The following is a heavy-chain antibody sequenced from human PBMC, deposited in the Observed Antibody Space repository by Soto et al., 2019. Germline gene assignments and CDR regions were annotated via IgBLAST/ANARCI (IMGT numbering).Heavy chain of an antibody. CDR3: TTDGLAWRTAFDL. J-gene: IGHJ3*01. V-gene: IGHV3-15*01. CDR1: GFAFNNAW. D-gene: IGHD1-1*01. CDR2: IKSKIDGGTT. Sequence: EVQLVESGGGLVKPGGSLRLSCAASGFAFNNAWMRWVRQAPGKGLEWVGRIKSKIDGGTTDYAAPVKGRFTISRDDSTNTAYLQMNSLKTEDTAVYYCTTDGLAWRTAFDLWGQGTMVTVSS.